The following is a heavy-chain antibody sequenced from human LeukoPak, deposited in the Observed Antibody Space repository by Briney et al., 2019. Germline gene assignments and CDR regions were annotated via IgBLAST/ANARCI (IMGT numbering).Heavy chain of an antibody. J-gene: IGHJ4*02. CDR2: IKQDGSEK. CDR1: GFTFSSYW. D-gene: IGHD4-17*01. CDR3: AKGRDYAVLENFFDY. Sequence: PGGSLRLSCAASGFTFSSYWMSWVCQAPGKGLEWVANIKQDGSEKYYVDSVKGRFTISRDNAKNTLYLQMNSLRAEDTAVYYCAKGRDYAVLENFFDYWGQGTLVTVSS. V-gene: IGHV3-7*03.